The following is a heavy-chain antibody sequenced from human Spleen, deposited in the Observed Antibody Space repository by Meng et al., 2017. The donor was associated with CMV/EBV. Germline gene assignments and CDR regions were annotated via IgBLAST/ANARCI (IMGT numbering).Heavy chain of an antibody. CDR1: GFSFTSNG. J-gene: IGHJ6*02. CDR2: LRYDGSNK. CDR3: ANYNSRGGSYLPDYYYGMDV. V-gene: IGHV3-30*02. D-gene: IGHD1-26*01. Sequence: LSLTCAASGFSFTSNGMHWVRQAPGKGLEWVAFLRYDGSNKNYADSVKGRFTISRDNSKNTLYLHMNSLRAEDTAVYYCANYNSRGGSYLPDYYYGMDVWGQGTTVTVSS.